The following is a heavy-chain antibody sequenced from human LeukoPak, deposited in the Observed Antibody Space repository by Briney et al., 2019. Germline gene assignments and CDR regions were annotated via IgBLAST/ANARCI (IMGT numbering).Heavy chain of an antibody. CDR2: IYYSGST. J-gene: IGHJ4*02. Sequence: PSETLSLTCTVSGGSISSSSYYWGWLRQPPGKGLEWIGSIYYSGSTYYNPSLKSRVTISVDTSKNQFSLKLSSVTAADTAVYYCASRPSLLWFGEPCDYWGQGTLVTVSS. CDR1: GGSISSSSYY. CDR3: ASRPSLLWFGEPCDY. D-gene: IGHD3-10*01. V-gene: IGHV4-39*07.